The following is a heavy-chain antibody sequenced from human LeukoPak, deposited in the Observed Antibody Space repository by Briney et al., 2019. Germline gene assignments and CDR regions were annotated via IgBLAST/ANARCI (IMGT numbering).Heavy chain of an antibody. V-gene: IGHV1-69*13. D-gene: IGHD3-10*01. CDR1: GGTFSSYA. CDR2: IIPIFGTA. CDR3: ASDHDLWGSGTHGDY. J-gene: IGHJ4*02. Sequence: SVKVSCTASGGTFSSYAISWVRQAPGQGLEWMGGIIPIFGTANYAQKFQGRVTITADESTSTAYMELSGLRSEDTAVYYCASDHDLWGSGTHGDYWGQGTLVTVSS.